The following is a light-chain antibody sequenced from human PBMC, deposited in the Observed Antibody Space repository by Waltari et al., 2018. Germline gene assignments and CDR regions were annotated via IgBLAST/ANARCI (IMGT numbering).Light chain of an antibody. CDR1: QNVNYY. CDR3: QQYNEWPRT. CDR2: GAS. J-gene: IGKJ1*01. V-gene: IGKV3-15*01. Sequence: EVVLTQSPATLSVSPGERATLSCRASQNVNYYLAWYQQKDAQAPRLLIYGASTRATGIPDRFSGSGSGTEFTLSISSLQSEDFAIYYCQQYNEWPRTFGQGTRVEI.